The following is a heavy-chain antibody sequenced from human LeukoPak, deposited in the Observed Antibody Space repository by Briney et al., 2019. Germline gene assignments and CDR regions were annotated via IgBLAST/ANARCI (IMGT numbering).Heavy chain of an antibody. Sequence: KASETLSLTCTVSGDSINGYYWSWIRQPPGKGLEWIGYIYYSGTTNYNPSLKSRVTISIDTSKNHLSLKLSSVTAADTAVYYCARERDIVVGGDAFDIWGQGTMVTVSS. D-gene: IGHD2-15*01. CDR2: IYYSGTT. V-gene: IGHV4-59*01. J-gene: IGHJ3*02. CDR1: GDSINGYY. CDR3: ARERDIVVGGDAFDI.